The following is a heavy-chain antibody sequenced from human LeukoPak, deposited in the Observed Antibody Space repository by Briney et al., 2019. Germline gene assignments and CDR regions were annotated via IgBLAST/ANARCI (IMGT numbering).Heavy chain of an antibody. D-gene: IGHD2-15*01. J-gene: IGHJ4*02. CDR3: ARDRPFSSFVDY. CDR1: GFTFSDYI. Sequence: GGSLRLSCVASGFTFSDYIMCWVRQAPGKGLEWVSGISGDGDHTYYADSVKGRFTISRDNAKNSLYLQMNSLRAEDTAVYYCARDRPFSSFVDYWGQGTLVTVSS. CDR2: ISGDGDHT. V-gene: IGHV3-11*01.